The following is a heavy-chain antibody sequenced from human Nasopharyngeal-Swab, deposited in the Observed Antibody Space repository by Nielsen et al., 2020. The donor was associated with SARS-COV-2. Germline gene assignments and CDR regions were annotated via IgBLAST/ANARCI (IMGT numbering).Heavy chain of an antibody. V-gene: IGHV5-51*01. J-gene: IGHJ4*02. D-gene: IGHD3-10*01. Sequence: GEALKISWKGAGNSFSTYWSAWVRQMPGKGLEWMGIIYPGDSDTRYSPSFQGQVTISADKSISTAYLQWSSLKASDTAMYYCARQGGSGIDYWGQGTLVTVSS. CDR3: ARQGGSGIDY. CDR2: IYPGDSDT. CDR1: GNSFSTYW.